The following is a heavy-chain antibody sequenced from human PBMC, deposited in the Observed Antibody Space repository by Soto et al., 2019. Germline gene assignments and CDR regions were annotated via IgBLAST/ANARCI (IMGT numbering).Heavy chain of an antibody. CDR3: VRLIGNSWLDF. D-gene: IGHD1-26*01. CDR2: TYYRSKWYN. J-gene: IGHJ5*01. Sequence: SQTLSLTCAISGDSVSSSSVTWNWIRQSPSRGLEWLGRTYYRSKWYNDYAESVKSRITIDPDTSKNQFSLHLNSVAPEDTAVYYCVRLIGNSWLDFWGQGTLVTVSS. V-gene: IGHV6-1*01. CDR1: GDSVSSSSVT.